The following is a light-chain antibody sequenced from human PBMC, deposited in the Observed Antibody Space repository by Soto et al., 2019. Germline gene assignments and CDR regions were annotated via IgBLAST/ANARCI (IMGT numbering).Light chain of an antibody. CDR3: QQYGGSPRVT. J-gene: IGKJ4*01. CDR2: GAS. V-gene: IGKV3-20*01. Sequence: EIVLTQSPGTLSLSPGERATLSCRASQSVSDNYLAWYQQKPGQAPRLLIYGASSRATGIPDRFSGSGSGTDFTLTISRLEPADFSVYYCQQYGGSPRVTFGGGTKVEIK. CDR1: QSVSDNY.